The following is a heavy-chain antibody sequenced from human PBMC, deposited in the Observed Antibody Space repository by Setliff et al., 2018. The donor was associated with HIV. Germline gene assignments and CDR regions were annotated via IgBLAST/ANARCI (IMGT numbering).Heavy chain of an antibody. CDR2: VHHDGST. J-gene: IGHJ3*02. V-gene: IGHV4-38-2*01. CDR1: DYSVLNDNY. CDR3: AKRASYSFQI. D-gene: IGHD2-21*01. Sequence: SETLSLTCAVSDYSVLNDNYWGWFRQSPGKGLEWRGSVHHDGSTYYNPSLESRVTTTIDTSKNQLSLTLTSVTAADTAIYYCAKRASYSFQIWGRGTMVTVSS.